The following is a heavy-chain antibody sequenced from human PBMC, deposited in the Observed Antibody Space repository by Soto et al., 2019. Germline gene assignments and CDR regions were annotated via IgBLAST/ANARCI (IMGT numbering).Heavy chain of an antibody. V-gene: IGHV4-28*01. CDR3: ARREIQGPIDY. J-gene: IGHJ4*02. CDR2: IYYSGTT. Sequence: QVQLQESGPGLVKPSDTLSLTCAVSGYSISSSNWWGWIRQPPGKGLEWIGYIYYSGTTYYNPSLKSRVTMPVDTSKNQCSMTLTSVTAVDTALYYCARREIQGPIDYWGQGTLVTVSS. CDR1: GYSISSSNW. D-gene: IGHD1-26*01.